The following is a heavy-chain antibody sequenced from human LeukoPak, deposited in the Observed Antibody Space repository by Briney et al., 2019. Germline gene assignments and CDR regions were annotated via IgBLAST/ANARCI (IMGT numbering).Heavy chain of an antibody. D-gene: IGHD5-18*01. Sequence: SVKVSCKASGGTFSSYAISWVRQAPGQGLGWMGGIIPIFGTANYAQKFQGRVTITADESTSTAYMELSSLRSEDTAVYYCARGPYSYGPSGVYYGMDVWGKGTTVTVSS. J-gene: IGHJ6*04. CDR1: GGTFSSYA. V-gene: IGHV1-69*01. CDR3: ARGPYSYGPSGVYYGMDV. CDR2: IIPIFGTA.